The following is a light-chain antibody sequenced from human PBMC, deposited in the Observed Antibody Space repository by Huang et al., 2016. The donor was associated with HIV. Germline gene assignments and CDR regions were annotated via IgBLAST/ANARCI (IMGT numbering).Light chain of an antibody. V-gene: IGKV3-20*01. CDR3: QQYGSSPGT. CDR2: GAS. CDR1: QSVNSGY. J-gene: IGKJ1*01. Sequence: EIVLTQSPGTLSLSPGERATLSCRASQSVNSGYLAWYQQKPGQAPRLLIYGASSRATGIPGRFSGSGSGTDFTLTISRLQPEDFAVYFCQQYGSSPGTFDQGTKVEMK.